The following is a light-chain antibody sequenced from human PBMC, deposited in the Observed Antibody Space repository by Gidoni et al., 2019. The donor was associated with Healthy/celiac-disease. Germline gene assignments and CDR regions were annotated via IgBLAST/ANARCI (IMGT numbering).Light chain of an antibody. CDR3: QQRSNWPPKLT. V-gene: IGKV3-11*01. J-gene: IGKJ4*01. Sequence: EIVLTQSPATLSLSPGERATLSCRASQRVSSSLAWYQQKPGPAPRLLIYDASNRATGIPARFSGSGSGTDFTLTISSLEPEDFAVYYCQQRSNWPPKLTFGGGTKVEXK. CDR1: QRVSSS. CDR2: DAS.